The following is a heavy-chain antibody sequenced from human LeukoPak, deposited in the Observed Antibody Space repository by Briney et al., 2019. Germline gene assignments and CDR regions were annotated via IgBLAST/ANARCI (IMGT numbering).Heavy chain of an antibody. V-gene: IGHV1-69*05. Sequence: SVKVSFKASGGTFSSYAISWVRQAPGQGLEWMGGIIPIFGTANYAQKFQGRVTITTDESTSTAYMELSSLRSEDTAVYYCARGGTYYYGSGSYYYYYMDVWGKGTTVTVSS. CDR1: GGTFSSYA. CDR3: ARGGTYYYGSGSYYYYYMDV. D-gene: IGHD3-10*01. J-gene: IGHJ6*03. CDR2: IIPIFGTA.